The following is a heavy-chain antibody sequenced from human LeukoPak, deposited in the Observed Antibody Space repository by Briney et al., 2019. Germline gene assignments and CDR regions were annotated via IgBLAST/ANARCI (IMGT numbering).Heavy chain of an antibody. D-gene: IGHD3-22*01. Sequence: GGSLRLSCAASGFTFSSYAMTWVRQVPGKGPEWVSGISGSGDSTYYADSVKGRFTISRDNSKNTLYLQMNSLRAEDTAVYYCARETYYYDGTNFFFKFDYWGQGTLVTVSP. V-gene: IGHV3-23*01. CDR1: GFTFSSYA. CDR3: ARETYYYDGTNFFFKFDY. CDR2: ISGSGDST. J-gene: IGHJ4*02.